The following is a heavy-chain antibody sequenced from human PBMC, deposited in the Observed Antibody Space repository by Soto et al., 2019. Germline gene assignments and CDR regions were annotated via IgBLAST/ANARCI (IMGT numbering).Heavy chain of an antibody. V-gene: IGHV4-30-2*01. D-gene: IGHD3-22*01. J-gene: IGHJ4*02. CDR1: GGSISSGGYS. Sequence: SETLSLTCTVSGGSISSGGYSWSWIRQPPGKGLEWIGYIYHSGSTYYNPSLKSRVTISVDRSKNQFSLKLSSATAADTAVYYCARGTPGYYYDSSGWYFDYWGQGTLVTVSS. CDR2: IYHSGST. CDR3: ARGTPGYYYDSSGWYFDY.